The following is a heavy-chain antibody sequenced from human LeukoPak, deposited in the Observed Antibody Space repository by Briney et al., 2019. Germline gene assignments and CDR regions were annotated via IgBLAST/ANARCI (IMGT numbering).Heavy chain of an antibody. Sequence: ASVKVSCKASGYTFTSYGISWVRQAPGQGLEWMGWISAYNGNTNYAQKLQGRVTMTTDTSTSTAYMELRSLRSDDTAVYYCASPIVPRHYYDSSGYYYLDAFDIWGQGTMVTVSS. CDR2: ISAYNGNT. CDR3: ASPIVPRHYYDSSGYYYLDAFDI. J-gene: IGHJ3*02. CDR1: GYTFTSYG. V-gene: IGHV1-18*01. D-gene: IGHD3-22*01.